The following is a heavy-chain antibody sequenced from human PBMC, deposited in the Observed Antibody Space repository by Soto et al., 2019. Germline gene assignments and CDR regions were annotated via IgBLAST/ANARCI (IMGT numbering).Heavy chain of an antibody. Sequence: GGSLRLSCASSGFTFSIYGVHWVVQAPGKGLEWVAVISYDGSNKYYADSVKGRFTISRDNSKNTLYLQMNSLRAEDTAVYYCAKEGGDSQDGLTYYGMDVWGQGTTVTVSS. CDR1: GFTFSIYG. J-gene: IGHJ6*02. V-gene: IGHV3-30*18. CDR3: AKEGGDSQDGLTYYGMDV. CDR2: ISYDGSNK. D-gene: IGHD3-10*01.